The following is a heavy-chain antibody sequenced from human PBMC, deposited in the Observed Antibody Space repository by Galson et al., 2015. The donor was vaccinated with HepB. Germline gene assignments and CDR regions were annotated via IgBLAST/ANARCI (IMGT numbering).Heavy chain of an antibody. CDR3: TTDSSGWYYFDY. Sequence: SLRLSCAASGFTFSGSAMHWVRQASGKGLEWVGRIRSKANSYATAYAASVKGRFTISRDDSKNTAYLQMNSLKTEDTAVYYCTTDSSGWYYFDYWGQGTLVTVSS. V-gene: IGHV3-73*01. D-gene: IGHD6-19*01. J-gene: IGHJ4*02. CDR2: IRSKANSYAT. CDR1: GFTFSGSA.